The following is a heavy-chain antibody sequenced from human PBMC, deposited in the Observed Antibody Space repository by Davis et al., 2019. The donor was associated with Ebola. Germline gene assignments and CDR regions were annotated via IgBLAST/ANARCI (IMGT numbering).Heavy chain of an antibody. V-gene: IGHV6-1*01. D-gene: IGHD5-18*01. J-gene: IGHJ6*04. CDR2: TYYNSKWYN. CDR3: ARGWLRVGMDV. CDR1: GDSVSSGG. Sequence: PSETLSLTCVISGDSVSSGGWNWITQAPSRGLEWLGRTYYNSKWYNDYAVSVKSRITINPDTSKNQFSLQLNSVTPEDTALYYCARGWLRVGMDVWGEGTTVTVSP.